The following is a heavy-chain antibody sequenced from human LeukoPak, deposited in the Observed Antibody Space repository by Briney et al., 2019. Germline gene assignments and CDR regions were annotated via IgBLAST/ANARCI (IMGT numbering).Heavy chain of an antibody. V-gene: IGHV3-23*01. Sequence: GGSLRLSCVGSGFTFNNYAMSWVRRAPGKGLEWVSVISGNGGSIVYADSVKGRFTISRDNAKNTLYLQMNSLRAEDTAVYYCARAGGSGWFDPWGQGTLVTVSS. CDR3: ARAGGSGWFDP. J-gene: IGHJ5*02. CDR2: ISGNGGSI. CDR1: GFTFNNYA. D-gene: IGHD3-10*01.